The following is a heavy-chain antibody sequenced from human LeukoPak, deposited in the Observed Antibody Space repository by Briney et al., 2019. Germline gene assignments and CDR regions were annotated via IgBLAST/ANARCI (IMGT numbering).Heavy chain of an antibody. CDR3: ARDRGPIVATMAGMDV. CDR2: VNPNSGGT. D-gene: IGHD5-12*01. CDR1: GYTFTGYY. V-gene: IGHV1-2*04. Sequence: ASVKVSCKASGYTFTGYYMHWVRQAPGQGLEWMGWVNPNSGGTNYAQKFQGWVTMTRDTSISTAYMELSRLRSDDTAVYYCARDRGPIVATMAGMDVWGQGTTVTVSS. J-gene: IGHJ6*02.